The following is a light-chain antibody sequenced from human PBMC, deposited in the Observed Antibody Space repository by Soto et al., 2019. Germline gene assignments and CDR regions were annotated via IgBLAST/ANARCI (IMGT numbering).Light chain of an antibody. V-gene: IGLV2-14*01. CDR2: DVT. CDR1: STDVGGYKY. CDR3: LSHTSSDAYV. J-gene: IGLJ1*01. Sequence: QSALTQPASVSGSPGQSITISCTGTSTDVGGYKYVSWYQQHPGKAPKFMIYDVTSRPSGISNRFSGSKSGNTAFLIISGLQAEDEADYYCLSHTSSDAYVFGTGTKVTV.